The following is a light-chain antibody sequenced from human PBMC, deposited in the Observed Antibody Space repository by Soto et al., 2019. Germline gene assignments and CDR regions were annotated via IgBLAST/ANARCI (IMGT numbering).Light chain of an antibody. Sequence: DIQMTQSPSTLSASVGDRVTITCRASQSISSWLAWYQQKPGKAPTLLIYKASSLESGVPSRFSGSGSGTEFTLTSSRLQPADSAAYYYQQYNSYSPTFGQGPKVDIK. CDR3: QQYNSYSPT. CDR2: KAS. CDR1: QSISSW. V-gene: IGKV1-5*03. J-gene: IGKJ1*01.